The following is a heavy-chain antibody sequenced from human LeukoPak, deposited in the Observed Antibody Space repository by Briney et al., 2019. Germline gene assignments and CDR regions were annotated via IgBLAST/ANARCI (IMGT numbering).Heavy chain of an antibody. V-gene: IGHV1-46*01. CDR2: INPSGGST. CDR3: ARETRFLEWLYNWFDP. D-gene: IGHD3-3*01. Sequence: ASVTVSCTASGYTFTSYYMHWVRQAPGQGLEWMGIINPSGGSTSYAQKFQGRVTMTRDTSTSTVYMELSSLRSEDTAVYYCARETRFLEWLYNWFDPWGQGTLVTVSS. J-gene: IGHJ5*02. CDR1: GYTFTSYY.